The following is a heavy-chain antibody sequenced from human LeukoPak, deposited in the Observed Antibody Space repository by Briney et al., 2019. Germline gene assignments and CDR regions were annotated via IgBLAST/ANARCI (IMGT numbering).Heavy chain of an antibody. CDR2: INWNGGRT. J-gene: IGHJ4*02. CDR1: GFTFDDYG. V-gene: IGHV3-20*04. CDR3: ARGSNDWYGEHQYYFDY. Sequence: GSLRLACAASGFTFDDYGMRWVRHAPGRWREWVSGINWNGGRTGYADSVKGRFTISRDNAKNSLYLQMNSRRAEDTALYYCARGSNDWYGEHQYYFDYWGEGTLVTVSS. D-gene: IGHD3-10*01.